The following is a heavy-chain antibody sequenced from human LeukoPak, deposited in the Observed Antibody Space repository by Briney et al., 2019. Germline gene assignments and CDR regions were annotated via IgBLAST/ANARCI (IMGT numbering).Heavy chain of an antibody. Sequence: GASVKVSCKASGYTFTSYAMHWVRQAPGQRLEWMGWINAGNGNTKYSRKFQGRVTITRDTSASTAYMELSSLRSEDTAVYYCARAGSYGYSYYGMDVWGQGTTVTVSS. CDR3: ARAGSYGYSYYGMDV. CDR1: GYTFTSYA. V-gene: IGHV1-3*01. J-gene: IGHJ6*02. CDR2: INAGNGNT. D-gene: IGHD5-18*01.